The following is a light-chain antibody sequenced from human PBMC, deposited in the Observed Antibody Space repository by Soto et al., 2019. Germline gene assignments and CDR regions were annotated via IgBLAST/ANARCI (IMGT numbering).Light chain of an antibody. CDR3: QSYDSSLSGWV. CDR1: SSNIGAGYD. J-gene: IGLJ3*02. V-gene: IGLV1-40*01. Sequence: QLVLTQPPSVSGAPGQRVTISCTGSSSNIGAGYDVHWYQQLPGTAPKLLIYGNSNRPSGVPDRFSGSKSGTSASLAITGLRAEDEADYYWQSYDSSLSGWVFGGGTQLTVL. CDR2: GNS.